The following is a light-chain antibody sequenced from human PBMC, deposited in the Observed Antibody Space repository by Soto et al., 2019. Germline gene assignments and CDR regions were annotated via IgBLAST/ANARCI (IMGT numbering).Light chain of an antibody. CDR2: EVS. CDR3: CSCTCSSTPHVV. Sequence: QSALTQPASVSGSPGQSITISCTGTSSDVGGYNYVSWYQQHPGKAPKLMIYEVSNRPSGVSNRFSGSKSGNTASLSISGLRAEDEDDSDCCSCTCSSTPHVVFGAGTKLTVL. J-gene: IGLJ2*01. CDR1: SSDVGGYNY. V-gene: IGLV2-14*01.